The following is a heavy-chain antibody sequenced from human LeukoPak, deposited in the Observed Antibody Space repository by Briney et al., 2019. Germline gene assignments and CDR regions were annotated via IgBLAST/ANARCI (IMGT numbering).Heavy chain of an antibody. CDR1: GFTFSDYY. Sequence: GGSLRLSCAASGFTFSDYYMGWIRQAPGKGLEWVSSISRGGNSIYYADSVRGRFTISRDNAKNSLYLQMNSLRAEDTAVYYCARDQYLDCRGQGTLVTVSS. CDR2: ISRGGNSI. J-gene: IGHJ4*02. V-gene: IGHV3-11*01. CDR3: ARDQYLDC.